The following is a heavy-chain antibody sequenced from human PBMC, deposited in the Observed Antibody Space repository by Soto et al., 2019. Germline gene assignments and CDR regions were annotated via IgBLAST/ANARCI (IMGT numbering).Heavy chain of an antibody. CDR1: GFTFSSYA. Sequence: PVGSLRLSCAASGFTFSSYAMHWVRQAPGKGLEYVSAISSNGGSTYYADSVKGRFTISRDNSKNTLYLQMGSLRAEDMAVYYCARVTYYYGMDVWGQGTTVTVSS. J-gene: IGHJ6*02. V-gene: IGHV3-64*02. CDR2: ISSNGGST. CDR3: ARVTYYYGMDV.